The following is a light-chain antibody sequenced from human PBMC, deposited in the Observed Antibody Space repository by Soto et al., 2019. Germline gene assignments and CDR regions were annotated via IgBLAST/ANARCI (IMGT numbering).Light chain of an antibody. CDR3: QQYNSYSWT. Sequence: DIQVNQSPPTLSASLRDRVTITCLASQTISTWIAWYQQKPGKAPKLLVYDASTLQSGVASRFSGSGSGTEFTLTISSLQPDDFATYSCQQYNSYSWTFGQGTKVDIK. J-gene: IGKJ1*01. CDR1: QTISTW. CDR2: DAS. V-gene: IGKV1-5*01.